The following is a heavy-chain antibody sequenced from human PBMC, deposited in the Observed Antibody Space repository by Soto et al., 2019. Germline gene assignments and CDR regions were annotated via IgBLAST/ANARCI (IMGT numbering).Heavy chain of an antibody. CDR2: ITHGGST. CDR1: SGSFSGYY. CDR3: ARGRLFLTTSGLAITYFDY. D-gene: IGHD3-3*01. J-gene: IGHJ4*02. Sequence: SETLSLTCAVYSGSFSGYYYSWIRQSPGKGLEWIGEITHGGSTTYSPSLKSRVTMSLDTSKNQFSLNMTSMTAADTAVHYCARGRLFLTTSGLAITYFDYWGQGTLVTAPQ. V-gene: IGHV4-34*01.